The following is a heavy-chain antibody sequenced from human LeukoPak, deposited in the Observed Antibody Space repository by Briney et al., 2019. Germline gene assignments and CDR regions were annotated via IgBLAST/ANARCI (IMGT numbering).Heavy chain of an antibody. Sequence: GGSLRLSCAASGFTFSSYTMNWVRQAAGKGLEWVSSIISSSSFIYYADSVRGRFTISRDNAKNSLYLQMNSLRAEDTAVYYCARDFGGYCSSSSCYLGFLDYWGQGTLVTVSS. CDR1: GFTFSSYT. J-gene: IGHJ4*02. D-gene: IGHD2-2*01. CDR3: ARDFGGYCSSSSCYLGFLDY. V-gene: IGHV3-21*03. CDR2: IISSSSFI.